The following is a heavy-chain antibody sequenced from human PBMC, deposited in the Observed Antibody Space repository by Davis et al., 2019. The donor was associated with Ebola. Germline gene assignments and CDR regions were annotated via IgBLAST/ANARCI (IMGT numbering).Heavy chain of an antibody. CDR3: AKAADNWGTFYFDS. Sequence: SVQGRFSGSRDNSRDTVYLQMNSLRVEDTAIYFCAKAADNWGTFYFDSWGQGTLVTVST. J-gene: IGHJ4*02. V-gene: IGHV3-23*01. D-gene: IGHD3-16*01.